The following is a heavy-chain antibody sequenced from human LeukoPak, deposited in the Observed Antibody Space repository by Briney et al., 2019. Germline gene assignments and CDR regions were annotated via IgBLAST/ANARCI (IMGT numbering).Heavy chain of an antibody. CDR2: ISGSGGST. D-gene: IGHD6-19*01. J-gene: IGHJ4*02. Sequence: PGGSLRLSCAASGFTFSSYGMSWVRQAPGKGLEWVSAISGSGGSTYYADSVKGRFTISRDNSKNMLYLQMNSLRAEDTAVYYCAKRSAESSGYFDYWGQGTLVTVSS. V-gene: IGHV3-23*01. CDR3: AKRSAESSGYFDY. CDR1: GFTFSSYG.